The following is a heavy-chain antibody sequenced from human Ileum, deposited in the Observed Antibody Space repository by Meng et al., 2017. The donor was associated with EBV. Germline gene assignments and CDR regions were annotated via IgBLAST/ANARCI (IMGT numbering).Heavy chain of an antibody. CDR3: ARDPCNGGSCYNWFDP. CDR1: GYTFTSNP. D-gene: IGHD2-15*01. Sequence: GAEVKRPGASVKVSCKAFGYTFTSNPIHWMRQAPGQGLEWMGIINPRGGTTTYTEKFQDRITMTRDTSASTIYMELRSLRSEDTAVYYCARDPCNGGSCYNWFDPWGQGTLVTVSS. J-gene: IGHJ5*02. CDR2: INPRGGTT. V-gene: IGHV1-46*01.